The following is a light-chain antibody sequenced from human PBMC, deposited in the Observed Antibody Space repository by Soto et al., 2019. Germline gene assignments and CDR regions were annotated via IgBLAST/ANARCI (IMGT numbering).Light chain of an antibody. CDR3: AAWDNTLNVSYV. V-gene: IGLV1-44*01. CDR1: SSNIGRNT. CDR2: SDN. Sequence: QLVLTQPPSASGTPGQRVTISCSGSSSNIGRNTVNWYQQLPGTAPKLLIYSDNQRPSGVPDRFSGSKSGTSASLAISGLQSEDEADYYCAAWDNTLNVSYVFGSGTKVTVL. J-gene: IGLJ1*01.